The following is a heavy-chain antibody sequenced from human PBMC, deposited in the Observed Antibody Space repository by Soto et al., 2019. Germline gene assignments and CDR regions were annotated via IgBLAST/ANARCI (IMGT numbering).Heavy chain of an antibody. V-gene: IGHV1-8*01. CDR3: ARSPVCYGDLCAEYFQH. J-gene: IGHJ1*01. D-gene: IGHD4-17*01. Sequence: SVNVSCKASGYTFTSYDINWVRQATGQGLEWMGWMNPNSGNTGYAQKFQGRVTMTRNTSISTAYMELSSLRSEDTAVYYCARSPVCYGDLCAEYFQHWGQGTLVTVSS. CDR1: GYTFTSYD. CDR2: MNPNSGNT.